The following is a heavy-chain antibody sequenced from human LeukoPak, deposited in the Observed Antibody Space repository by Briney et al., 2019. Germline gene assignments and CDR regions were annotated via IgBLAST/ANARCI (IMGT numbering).Heavy chain of an antibody. CDR3: AKDADGDFTGPADY. CDR1: GFTFDDYA. Sequence: PGGSLRLSCAASGFTFDDYAMHWVRQAPGKGLEWVSGISWNSGSIGYADSVKGRFTISRDNAKNSLYLQMNSLRAEDTALYYCAKDADGDFTGPADYWGQGTLVTVSS. CDR2: ISWNSGSI. V-gene: IGHV3-9*01. D-gene: IGHD4-17*01. J-gene: IGHJ4*02.